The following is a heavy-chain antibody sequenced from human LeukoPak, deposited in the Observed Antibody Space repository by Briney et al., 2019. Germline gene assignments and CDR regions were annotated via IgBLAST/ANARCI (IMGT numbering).Heavy chain of an antibody. Sequence: PGGSLRLSCAASGFTFSDYCMSWIRQAPGKGLEWVSYISSSGSTIYYADSVKGRFTISRDNAKNSLYLQMNSLRAEDTAVYYCARVSYDFWSGYYYYFDYWGQGTLVTVSS. CDR2: ISSSGSTI. D-gene: IGHD3-3*01. CDR3: ARVSYDFWSGYYYYFDY. V-gene: IGHV3-11*04. CDR1: GFTFSDYC. J-gene: IGHJ4*02.